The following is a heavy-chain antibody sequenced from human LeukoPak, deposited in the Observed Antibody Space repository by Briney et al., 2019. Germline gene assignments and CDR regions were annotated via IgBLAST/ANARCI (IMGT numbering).Heavy chain of an antibody. Sequence: GASVKVSCKASGYTFSSYYMHWVRQAPGQGLEWMGVINPSGGTTTYAQKFQGRVTMTMDTSTGTVYMELNSLRSEDTAVYYCARGAQIAVAGSFDAFDIWGQGTMVTVSS. J-gene: IGHJ3*02. CDR3: ARGAQIAVAGSFDAFDI. D-gene: IGHD6-19*01. CDR2: INPSGGTT. CDR1: GYTFSSYY. V-gene: IGHV1-46*01.